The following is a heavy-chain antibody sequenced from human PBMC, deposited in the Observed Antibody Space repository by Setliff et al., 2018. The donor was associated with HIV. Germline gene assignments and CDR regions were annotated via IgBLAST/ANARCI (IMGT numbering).Heavy chain of an antibody. CDR1: GGSISSYY. CDR3: ARVARGGHSSRWYYFDY. J-gene: IGHJ4*02. V-gene: IGHV4-59*08. CDR2: IYYSGST. D-gene: IGHD6-13*01. Sequence: PSETLSLTCTVSGGSISSYYWSWIRQPPGKGLEWIGYIYYSGSTNYNPSLKSRVTISVDTSKNQFSLKVSSVTAADTAVYYCARVARGGHSSRWYYFDYWGPGTLVTVSS.